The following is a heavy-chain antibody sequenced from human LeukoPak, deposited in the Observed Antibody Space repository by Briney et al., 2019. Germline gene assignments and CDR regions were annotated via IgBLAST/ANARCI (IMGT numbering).Heavy chain of an antibody. CDR1: GGSFSGYY. J-gene: IGHJ4*02. Sequence: SETLSLTCAVYGGSFSGYYWSWIRQPPGKGVEWIGEINHSGSTNYNPSLKSRVTISVDTSKNQFSLKLSSVTAADTAVYYCARHSRFQQLGSFDYWGQGTLVTVSS. V-gene: IGHV4-34*01. CDR3: ARHSRFQQLGSFDY. D-gene: IGHD6-13*01. CDR2: INHSGST.